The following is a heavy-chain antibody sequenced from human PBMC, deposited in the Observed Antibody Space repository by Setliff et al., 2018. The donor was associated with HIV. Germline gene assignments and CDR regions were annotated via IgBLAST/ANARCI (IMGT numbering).Heavy chain of an antibody. J-gene: IGHJ3*02. D-gene: IGHD2-2*01. V-gene: IGHV3-74*01. Sequence: QPGGSLRLSCAASGLTFSNYWMHWVRQAPGKGLEWVSRIDSDGSDTNYADSVRGRFTISRDNAKNTVYLQLTSLRAEDTAVYYCTRSHSTRDAFDIWGQGTMVTVSS. CDR3: TRSHSTRDAFDI. CDR2: IDSDGSDT. CDR1: GLTFSNYW.